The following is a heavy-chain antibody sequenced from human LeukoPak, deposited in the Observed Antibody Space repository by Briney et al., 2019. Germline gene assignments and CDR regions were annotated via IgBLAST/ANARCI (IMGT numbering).Heavy chain of an antibody. V-gene: IGHV4-34*01. Sequence: SETLSLTCAVYGGSFSGYYWSWIRQPPGKGLEWIGEINHSGSTNYNPSLKSRVTISVDTSKNQFSLKLSSVTAADTAVYYRARGDPYGSGSYRVPFDPWGQGTLVTVSS. J-gene: IGHJ5*02. CDR2: INHSGST. CDR3: ARGDPYGSGSYRVPFDP. D-gene: IGHD3-10*01. CDR1: GGSFSGYY.